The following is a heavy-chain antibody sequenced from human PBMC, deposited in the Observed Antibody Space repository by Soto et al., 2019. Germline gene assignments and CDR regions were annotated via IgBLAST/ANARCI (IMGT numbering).Heavy chain of an antibody. CDR1: GYTFTSYY. J-gene: IGHJ3*02. D-gene: IGHD4-17*01. CDR3: ARVVDSYDYRDYYAFDI. CDR2: INPSGGST. Sequence: QVQLVQSGAEVKKPGASVKVSCKASGYTFTSYYMHWVRQAPGQGLACRGIINPSGGSTSYAQKFQGSATMTRATSPSTVYMEVSSLSSEDTAVYYCARVVDSYDYRDYYAFDIWCQGTMVTVSS. V-gene: IGHV1-46*03.